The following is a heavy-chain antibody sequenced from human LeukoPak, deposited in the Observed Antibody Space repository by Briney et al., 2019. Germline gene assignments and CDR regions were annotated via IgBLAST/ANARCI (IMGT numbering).Heavy chain of an antibody. CDR2: VYPGDSDT. Sequence: GESLKISCEGSGYSFASYWIGWVRQMPGKGLEWMGVVYPGDSDTRYSPSFQGQVTISADKSISTAYLQWSSLKASDTAMYYCARHGCSSASCRIDYWGQGTLVTVSS. CDR3: ARHGCSSASCRIDY. J-gene: IGHJ4*02. CDR1: GYSFASYW. V-gene: IGHV5-51*01. D-gene: IGHD2-2*01.